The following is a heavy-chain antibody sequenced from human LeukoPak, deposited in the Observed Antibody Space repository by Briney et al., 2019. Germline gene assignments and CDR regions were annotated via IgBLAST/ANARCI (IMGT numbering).Heavy chain of an antibody. CDR3: ARVNGRYYDSSGIYYYYYMDL. D-gene: IGHD3-22*01. CDR2: ISAYTGNT. J-gene: IGHJ6*03. V-gene: IGHV1-18*01. Sequence: GASVKVSCKTSGYMFISYTITWVRQAPGQGLEWMGWISAYTGNTNSAQKFQGRLTMTTDTSTSTAYMELSSLRSEDTAVYYCARVNGRYYDSSGIYYYYYMDLWGKGTTVTVSS. CDR1: GYMFISYT.